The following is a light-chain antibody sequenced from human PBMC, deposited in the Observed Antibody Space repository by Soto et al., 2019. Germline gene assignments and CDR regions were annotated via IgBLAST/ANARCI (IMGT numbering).Light chain of an antibody. V-gene: IGLV2-14*03. CDR3: SAFTGTTYV. J-gene: IGLJ1*01. CDR1: SSDVGGNKY. Sequence: QSVLTQPASVSGSPGQSITISCTGTSSDVGGNKYVSWYQHYPGKAPKLMICDVSNRPSGVSNRFSGSKSGNTASLTISGLQAEDEADYYCSAFTGTTYVFGTGNKVTVL. CDR2: DVS.